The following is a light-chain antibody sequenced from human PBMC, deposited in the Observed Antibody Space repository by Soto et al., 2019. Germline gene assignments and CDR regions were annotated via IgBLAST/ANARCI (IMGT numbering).Light chain of an antibody. V-gene: IGLV1-47*01. CDR3: AAWDDSLSGYV. Sequence: SVLTQPPSASGTPGQRVTISCSGSSSNIGSNYVYWYQQLPGTAPKLLIYRNNQRPSGVPDRFSGSKSGTSASLSISVLRSEDEADYYCAAWDDSLSGYVFGTGTKLTVL. CDR2: RNN. J-gene: IGLJ1*01. CDR1: SSNIGSNY.